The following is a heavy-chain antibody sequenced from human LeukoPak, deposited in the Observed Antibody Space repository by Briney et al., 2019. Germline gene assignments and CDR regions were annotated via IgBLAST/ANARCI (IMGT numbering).Heavy chain of an antibody. CDR3: ASSSMWSQFLDY. CDR1: GGSVSTYY. CDR2: ITYSGST. V-gene: IGHV4-59*02. D-gene: IGHD6-19*01. J-gene: IGHJ4*02. Sequence: KSSETLSLTCTVSGGSVSTYYWSWIRQPPGKALEWIGYITYSGSTNYNPSLKSRVTISVDTSKNQFSLKLSSVTAADTAVYYCASSSMWSQFLDYWGQGTLVTVSS.